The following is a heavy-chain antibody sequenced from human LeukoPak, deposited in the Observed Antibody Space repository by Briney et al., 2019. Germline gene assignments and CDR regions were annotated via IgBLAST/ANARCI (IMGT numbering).Heavy chain of an antibody. V-gene: IGHV1-69*13. J-gene: IGHJ4*02. D-gene: IGHD6-19*01. CDR1: GGTFSRYV. Sequence: SVRVSCKASGGTFSRYVISWVRQAPGQRLELMGGIIPIFGTANYAQKFQGRVTITADESTSTAYMELSSLRSEDTAVYYCARRSGRSYSSDWYYWGQGTLVTVSS. CDR2: IIPIFGTA. CDR3: ARRSGRSYSSDWYY.